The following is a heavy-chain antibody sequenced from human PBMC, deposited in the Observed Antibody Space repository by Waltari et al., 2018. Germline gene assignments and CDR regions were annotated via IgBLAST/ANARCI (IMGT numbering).Heavy chain of an antibody. CDR3: ARTITTGIPLNGQNWFDP. V-gene: IGHV1-8*03. D-gene: IGHD3-22*01. Sequence: QVQLVPSGAEVTKPGASVKVYCKASGYPFTSYDIKWVRQAHGQGLEWMGWMNPNSGNTGYAQKFQGRVTITRNTSISTAYMELSSLRSEDTAVYYCARTITTGIPLNGQNWFDPWGQGTLVTVSS. CDR1: GYPFTSYD. J-gene: IGHJ5*02. CDR2: MNPNSGNT.